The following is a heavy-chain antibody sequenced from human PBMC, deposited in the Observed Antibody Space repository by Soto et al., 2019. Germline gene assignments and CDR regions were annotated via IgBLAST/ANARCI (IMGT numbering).Heavy chain of an antibody. V-gene: IGHV1-69*01. CDR1: GGTFSNFI. CDR2: IVPMLGTP. D-gene: IGHD3-10*01. Sequence: QVQLVQSGAEVKEPGSSVRVSCKASGGTFSNFIMNWVRQTPGQGLEWMGGIVPMLGTPTYAEKFKGRVTISATGSTSPAYMEVASLSSEDTAIYYSARNGTYGTSLSHYTGMDVWGQGTTVTVS. CDR3: ARNGTYGTSLSHYTGMDV. J-gene: IGHJ6*02.